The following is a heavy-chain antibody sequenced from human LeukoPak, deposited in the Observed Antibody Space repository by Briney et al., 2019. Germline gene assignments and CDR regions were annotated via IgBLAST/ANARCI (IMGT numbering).Heavy chain of an antibody. V-gene: IGHV4-59*11. J-gene: IGHJ5*02. CDR2: IYYSGST. Sequence: SETLSLTCTVSGGSISSHYWSWIRQPPGMGLEWIGYIYYSGSTNYNPSLSSRVTISVDTSKNQFSLKLTSMTAADTAVYYCARGHCSSTSCYRSWFDPWGQGTLVTVSS. D-gene: IGHD2-2*01. CDR3: ARGHCSSTSCYRSWFDP. CDR1: GGSISSHY.